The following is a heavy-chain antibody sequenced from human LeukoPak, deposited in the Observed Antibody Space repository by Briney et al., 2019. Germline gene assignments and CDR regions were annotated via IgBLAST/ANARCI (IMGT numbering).Heavy chain of an antibody. CDR3: ARDLEAANTYYFDY. D-gene: IGHD6-13*01. V-gene: IGHV3-66*01. J-gene: IGHJ4*02. CDR2: ISSAGTT. CDR1: GFTVSSSH. Sequence: PGGALRLSCAASGFTVSSSHMSWVRQAPGKGLEWVSIISSAGTTYYADSVKGRFTISRDNYKNTVYIQVNSLRDEGTAVYCCARDLEAANTYYFDYWVQGTMVTVSS.